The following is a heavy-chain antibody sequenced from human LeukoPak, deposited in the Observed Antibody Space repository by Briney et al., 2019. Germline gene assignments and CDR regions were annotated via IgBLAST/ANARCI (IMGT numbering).Heavy chain of an antibody. CDR3: TTDGAAAAMYYYYYGMDV. Sequence: GGSLRLSCAASGFTFSNAWMSWVRQAPGKGLEWVGRIKSKTDGGTTDYAAPVKGRFTISRDDSKNTLYLQMNSLKTGDTAVYYCTTDGAAAAMYYYYYGMDVWGQGTTVTVSS. CDR2: IKSKTDGGTT. J-gene: IGHJ6*02. D-gene: IGHD2-2*01. CDR1: GFTFSNAW. V-gene: IGHV3-15*01.